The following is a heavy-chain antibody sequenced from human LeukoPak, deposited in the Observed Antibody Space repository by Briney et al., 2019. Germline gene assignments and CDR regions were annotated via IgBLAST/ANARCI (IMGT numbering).Heavy chain of an antibody. CDR2: INPNSGGT. CDR3: ARGGRGYSYEFDY. J-gene: IGHJ4*02. CDR1: GYTFTAYY. V-gene: IGHV1-2*02. D-gene: IGHD5-18*01. Sequence: ASVKVSCKASGYTFTAYYMHWVRQAPGQGLEWMGWINPNSGGTNYAQKFQGRVTMTGDTSIGTAYMELSRLRSEDTAVYYCARGGRGYSYEFDYWGQGTLVTVSS.